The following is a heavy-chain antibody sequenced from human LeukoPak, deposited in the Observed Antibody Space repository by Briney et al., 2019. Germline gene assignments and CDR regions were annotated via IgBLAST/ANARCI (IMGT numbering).Heavy chain of an antibody. CDR1: GFTFSSYW. D-gene: IGHD1-14*01. Sequence: GSLRLSCAASGFTFSSYWMSWVRQAPGKGLEWVANIKQDGSEKYYVDSVKGRFTISRDNAKKSLYLQMNSLGAEDTAVYYCARHLSGITGYAYGRGIDYWGQGTLLTVSS. J-gene: IGHJ4*02. CDR3: ARHLSGITGYAYGRGIDY. CDR2: IKQDGSEK. V-gene: IGHV3-7*01.